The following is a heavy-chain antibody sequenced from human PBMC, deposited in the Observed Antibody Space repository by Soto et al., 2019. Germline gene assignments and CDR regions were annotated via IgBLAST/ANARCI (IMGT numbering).Heavy chain of an antibody. CDR3: RTQWLD. CDR2: INKKADGGTT. Sequence: EVQLVESGGGLVQPGGSLRLSCAASGFIFSNAWMSWVRQAPGKGLEWVGLINKKADGGTTVYAAPLKGRFTISRDDSKNTLYLQMSSLKTEDTAVYYCRTQWLDWGHGTLVTVSS. D-gene: IGHD6-19*01. CDR1: GFIFSNAW. V-gene: IGHV3-15*01. J-gene: IGHJ4*01.